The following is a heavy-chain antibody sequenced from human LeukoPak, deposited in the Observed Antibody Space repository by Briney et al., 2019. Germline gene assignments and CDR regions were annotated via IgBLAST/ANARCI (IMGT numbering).Heavy chain of an antibody. D-gene: IGHD2-2*01. J-gene: IGHJ4*02. Sequence: GRSLRLSCAASGFTFSDYAIHWVRQAPGKGLEWVAVISYDGNKKYYADSAKGRFAISRDNSKNTLYLQMNSLRAEDTAVYYCARHLGSTSCYPYWGQGTLVTVSS. CDR2: ISYDGNKK. V-gene: IGHV3-30*09. CDR3: ARHLGSTSCYPY. CDR1: GFTFSDYA.